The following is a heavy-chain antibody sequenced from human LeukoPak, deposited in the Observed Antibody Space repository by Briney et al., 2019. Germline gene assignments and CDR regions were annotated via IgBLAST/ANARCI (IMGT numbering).Heavy chain of an antibody. Sequence: ASVKVSCKASGYTFTGYYMHWVRQAPGQGLEWMGWINPNSGGTNYAQKFQGRVIMTRDTSISTAYMELSRLRSDDTAVYYCARGRRREYQLLYNWFDTWGRGTLVTVSS. J-gene: IGHJ5*01. CDR2: INPNSGGT. CDR1: GYTFTGYY. D-gene: IGHD2-2*01. V-gene: IGHV1-2*02. CDR3: ARGRRREYQLLYNWFDT.